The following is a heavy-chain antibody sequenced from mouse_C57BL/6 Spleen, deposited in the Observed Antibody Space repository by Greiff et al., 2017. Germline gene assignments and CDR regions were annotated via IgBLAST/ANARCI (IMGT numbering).Heavy chain of an antibody. CDR2: INPGSGGT. J-gene: IGHJ4*01. Sequence: VQLQQSGAELVRPGTSVTVSCKASGYAFTNYLIEWVKQRPGQGLEWIGVINPGSGGTNYNETFKGKATLTADKSSSTAYMQLSSLTSEDSAVYFCARFGNYDYYAMDYWGQGTSVTVAS. V-gene: IGHV1-54*01. CDR1: GYAFTNYL. D-gene: IGHD2-1*01. CDR3: ARFGNYDYYAMDY.